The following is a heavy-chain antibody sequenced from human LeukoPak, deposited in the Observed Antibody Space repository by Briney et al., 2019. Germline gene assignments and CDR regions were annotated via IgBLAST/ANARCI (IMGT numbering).Heavy chain of an antibody. Sequence: ASLKVSSKASGYTFTSYDISWVRQAPGQGLEWMGWISAYNGNTNYAQKFQGRVTITTDTSTSTAYMELRSLRSDDTAVYYCARDSYYCGSGRDGYFDYWGQGTLVTVSS. CDR1: GYTFTSYD. V-gene: IGHV1-18*04. CDR3: ARDSYYCGSGRDGYFDY. J-gene: IGHJ4*02. CDR2: ISAYNGNT. D-gene: IGHD3-10*01.